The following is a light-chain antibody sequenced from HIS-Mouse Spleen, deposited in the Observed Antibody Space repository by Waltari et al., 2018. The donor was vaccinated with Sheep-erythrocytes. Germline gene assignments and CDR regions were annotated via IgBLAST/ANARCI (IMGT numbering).Light chain of an antibody. CDR3: CSYAGSYNHV. V-gene: IGLV2-11*01. CDR2: DVS. J-gene: IGLJ1*01. Sequence: QSALTQPRSVSGSPGQSVTISCTGTSSDVGGYNYLSRYQQHPGKAPKLMIYDVSKRPSGVPDRFSGSKSGNTASLTISGLQAEDEADYYCCSYAGSYNHVFATGTKVTVL. CDR1: SSDVGGYNY.